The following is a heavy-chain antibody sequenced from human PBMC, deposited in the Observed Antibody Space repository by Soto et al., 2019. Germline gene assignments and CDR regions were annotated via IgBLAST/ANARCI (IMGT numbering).Heavy chain of an antibody. D-gene: IGHD3-22*01. CDR2: INPNSGGT. J-gene: IGHJ5*02. CDR3: ARALLDSSGYYSTFWFDP. Sequence: ASVKVSCKASGYTFTGYYMHWVRQAPGQGLEWMGWINPNSGGTNYAQKFQGWVTMTRDTSISTAYMELSRLRSDDTAVYYCARALLDSSGYYSTFWFDPWGQGTLVTSPQ. V-gene: IGHV1-2*04. CDR1: GYTFTGYY.